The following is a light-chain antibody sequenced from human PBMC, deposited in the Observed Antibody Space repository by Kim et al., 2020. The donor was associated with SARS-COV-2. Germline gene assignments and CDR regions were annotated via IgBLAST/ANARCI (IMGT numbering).Light chain of an antibody. CDR1: SLRSYY. CDR3: NSRDSSGNHLGV. V-gene: IGLV3-19*01. J-gene: IGLJ2*01. CDR2: GKN. Sequence: SSELTQDSAVSVDLGQTVRITCQGDSLRSYYASWYQQKPGQAPVLVIYGKNNRPSGIPDRFSGSSSGNTASLTITGAQAEDEADYYCNSRDSSGNHLGVFGGGTQLTVL.